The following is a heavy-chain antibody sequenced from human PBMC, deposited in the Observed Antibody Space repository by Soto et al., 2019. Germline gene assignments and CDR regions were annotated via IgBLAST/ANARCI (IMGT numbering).Heavy chain of an antibody. V-gene: IGHV6-1*01. CDR1: GDSVSSNSAA. D-gene: IGHD6-13*01. CDR2: TYYRSKWYN. Sequence: PSPTLSLTCAISGDSVSSNSAAWNWIRQSPSRGLEWLGRTYYRSKWYNDYAVSVKSRITINPDTSKNQFSLQLNSVTPEDTAVYYCAREGWEQQLVPYYYGMDVWGQGTTVTVSS. J-gene: IGHJ6*02. CDR3: AREGWEQQLVPYYYGMDV.